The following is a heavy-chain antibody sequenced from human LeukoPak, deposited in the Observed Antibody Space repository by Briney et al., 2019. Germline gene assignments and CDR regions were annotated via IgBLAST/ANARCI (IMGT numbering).Heavy chain of an antibody. V-gene: IGHV4-34*01. Sequence: SETLSLTCAVYGGSFSGYYWSWIRQPPGKGLEWIGEINHSGSTNYNPSLKSRVTISVDTSKNQFSLKLSSVTAADTADYYCARGLRLDYWGQGTLVTVSS. J-gene: IGHJ4*02. CDR3: ARGLRLDY. CDR1: GGSFSGYY. CDR2: INHSGST.